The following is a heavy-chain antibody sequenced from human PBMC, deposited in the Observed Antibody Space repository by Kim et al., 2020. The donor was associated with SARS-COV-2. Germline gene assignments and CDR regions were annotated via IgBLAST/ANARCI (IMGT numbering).Heavy chain of an antibody. CDR3: ESQYPATILTGSYGVDV. D-gene: IGHD3-9*01. CDR2: IGTAGDT. Sequence: GGSLRLSCAASGFTFSSYDMHWVRQAPGKGLEWVSAIGTAGDTYYPGSVKGRFTISRENAKNSLYLQMNSLRAGDTAVYYCESQYPATILTGSYGVDVWGQGTTVTVSS. J-gene: IGHJ6*02. CDR1: GFTFSSYD. V-gene: IGHV3-13*01.